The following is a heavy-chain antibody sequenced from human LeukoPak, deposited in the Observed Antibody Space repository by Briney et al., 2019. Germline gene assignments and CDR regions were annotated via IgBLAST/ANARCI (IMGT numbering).Heavy chain of an antibody. V-gene: IGHV4-59*01. J-gene: IGHJ4*02. CDR3: AREDGSGWYSFDY. CDR2: IYYSGST. CDR1: GGSISSYY. Sequence: PSETLSLTCTVSGGSISSYYWSWIRQPPGKGLEWIGYIYYSGSTNYNPSLKSQVTISVDTSKNQFSLKLSSVTAADTAVYYCAREDGSGWYSFDYWGQGTLVTVSS. D-gene: IGHD6-19*01.